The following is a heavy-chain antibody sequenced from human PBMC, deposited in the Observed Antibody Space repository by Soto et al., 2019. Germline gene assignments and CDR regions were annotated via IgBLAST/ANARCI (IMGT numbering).Heavy chain of an antibody. CDR2: IWYDGSKK. J-gene: IGHJ4*02. CDR3: EIAGYDDVGWSCRSDY. V-gene: IGHV3-33*01. CDR1: GFTFSSYG. D-gene: IGHD3-16*02. Sequence: QVQLVESGGGVVQPGRSLRLSCAASGFTFSSYGMHWVRQAPGKVLEWVAVIWYDGSKKYYADAVKGRFTISRDNYKNTLYLQMNILRAENTAVYYCEIAGYDDVGWSCRSDYWGQGTLVTVSS.